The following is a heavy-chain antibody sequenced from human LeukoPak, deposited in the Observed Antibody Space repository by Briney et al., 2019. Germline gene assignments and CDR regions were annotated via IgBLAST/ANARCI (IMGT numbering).Heavy chain of an antibody. Sequence: GGSLRLSCAASGLTVSNNYLSWVRQAPGKGLEWVSAIYSGGDTYYAGSARGRFTIFRDISKNTLFLQMNSLGVKDTAVYYCARAPNGWNFDFWGQGTLVTVST. CDR3: ARAPNGWNFDF. V-gene: IGHV3-66*01. CDR2: IYSGGDT. CDR1: GLTVSNNY. D-gene: IGHD6-19*01. J-gene: IGHJ4*02.